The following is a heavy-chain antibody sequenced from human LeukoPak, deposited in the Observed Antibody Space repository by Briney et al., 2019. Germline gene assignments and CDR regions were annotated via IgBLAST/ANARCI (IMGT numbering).Heavy chain of an antibody. CDR1: GFTFSSYG. Sequence: GGSLRLSCAASGFTFSSYGMHWVRQAPGKGLEWVAVISYDGSNKYYADSVKGRFTISRDNSKNTLYLQMNSLRAEDTAVYYCAKDAGPLTAGGDCWGQGTLVTVSS. J-gene: IGHJ4*02. CDR2: ISYDGSNK. V-gene: IGHV3-30*18. D-gene: IGHD3-10*01. CDR3: AKDAGPLTAGGDC.